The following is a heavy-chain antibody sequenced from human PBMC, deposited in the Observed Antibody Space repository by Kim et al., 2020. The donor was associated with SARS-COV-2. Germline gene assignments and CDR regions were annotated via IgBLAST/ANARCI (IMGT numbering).Heavy chain of an antibody. CDR2: ISSSGNMI. V-gene: IGHV3-48*03. CDR1: GFTFSSYE. D-gene: IGHD2-15*01. Sequence: GGSLRLSCAASGFTFSSYEMNWVRQAPGKGLEWVSYISSSGNMIYYADSVKGRFSISRDNAKKSLYLEMNSLRAEDTAVYYCARDTGCSDISCYWDSWGQGTLVTVSS. J-gene: IGHJ4*02. CDR3: ARDTGCSDISCYWDS.